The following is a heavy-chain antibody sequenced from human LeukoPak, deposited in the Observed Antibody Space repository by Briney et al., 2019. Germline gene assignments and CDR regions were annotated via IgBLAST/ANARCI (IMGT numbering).Heavy chain of an antibody. CDR3: ARGPYTSGWFSFDY. Sequence: SETLSLTCTVSGGSISGYYWSWIWQPAGRGLEWIGRIYNSENIDYNPSLKSRVTMSVDTSKNQFSLKLSSVTAADTAVYYCARGPYTSGWFSFDYWGQGTLVTVSS. J-gene: IGHJ4*02. V-gene: IGHV4-4*07. CDR1: GGSISGYY. D-gene: IGHD6-19*01. CDR2: IYNSENI.